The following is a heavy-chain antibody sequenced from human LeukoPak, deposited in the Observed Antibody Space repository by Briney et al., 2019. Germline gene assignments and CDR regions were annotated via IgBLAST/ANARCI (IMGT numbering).Heavy chain of an antibody. D-gene: IGHD1-26*01. CDR2: INPGSGVT. V-gene: IGHV1-2*02. CDR3: ARDKGGATTQDY. CDR1: GYTFTGYY. J-gene: IGHJ4*02. Sequence: GASVKVSCKASGYTFTGYYMHWVRQAPGQGLEWMGWINPGSGVTSYAQNFQGRVTMTRDTSISTAYMELSGLRSDDTAVFYCARDKGGATTQDYWGQGTLVTVSS.